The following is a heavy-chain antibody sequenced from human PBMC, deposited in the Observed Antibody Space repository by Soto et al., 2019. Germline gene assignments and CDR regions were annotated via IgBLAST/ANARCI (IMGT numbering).Heavy chain of an antibody. CDR2: IYPCYSDT. Sequence: PGEALKISWKGSGYSFTSYWIGLVRQMPGKGLELMVIIYPCYSDTRYSPSFQGQVTISADKSISTAYLQGSSLKASETAMYYCARLWVPLAYKPLRFLECLLFRGMDVWGQGTTVTVSS. J-gene: IGHJ6*02. V-gene: IGHV5-51*01. CDR3: ARLWVPLAYKPLRFLECLLFRGMDV. D-gene: IGHD3-3*01. CDR1: GYSFTSYW.